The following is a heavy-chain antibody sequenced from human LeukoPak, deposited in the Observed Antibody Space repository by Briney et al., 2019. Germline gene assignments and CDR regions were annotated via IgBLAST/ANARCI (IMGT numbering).Heavy chain of an antibody. V-gene: IGHV3-66*01. CDR3: ARVSSSWYVNYYYYYMDV. J-gene: IGHJ6*03. Sequence: GGSLRLSCAVSGFTVSSNYMSWGRQAPGEGLEWGLGNYCGGSTYYADSVKGRFTISRDNSKNTLYLQMNSLRAEDTAVYYCARVSSSWYVNYYYYYMDVWGKGTTVTISS. D-gene: IGHD6-13*01. CDR2: NYCGGST. CDR1: GFTVSSNY.